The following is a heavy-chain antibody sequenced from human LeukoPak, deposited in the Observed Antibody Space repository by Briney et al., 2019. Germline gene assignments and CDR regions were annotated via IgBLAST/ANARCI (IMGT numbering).Heavy chain of an antibody. CDR2: ISNIGSTT. J-gene: IGHJ4*02. CDR1: GLTLSNYY. CDR3: ASDISNKGFDY. V-gene: IGHV3-11*01. D-gene: IGHD3-3*02. Sequence: GGSLRLSCAASGLTLSNYYMSWIRQAPGKGLEWVSYISNIGSTTHHADSVKGRFTISRDNAKNSLYLQMNSLRAEDTGVYYCASDISNKGFDYWGQGTLVTVSS.